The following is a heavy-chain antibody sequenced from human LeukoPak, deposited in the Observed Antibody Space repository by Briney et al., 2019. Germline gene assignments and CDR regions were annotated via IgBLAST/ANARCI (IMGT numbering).Heavy chain of an antibody. CDR3: ARDHRPYSSSPWWFDP. CDR1: GFTFSDYY. V-gene: IGHV3-11*06. J-gene: IGHJ5*02. CDR2: ISSSSSYT. D-gene: IGHD6-13*01. Sequence: GGSLRLSCAASGFTFSDYYMSWIRQAPGKGLEWVSYISSSSSYTNYADSVKGRFTISRDNAKNSLYLQMNSLRAEDTAVYYCARDHRPYSSSPWWFDPWGQGTLVTVSS.